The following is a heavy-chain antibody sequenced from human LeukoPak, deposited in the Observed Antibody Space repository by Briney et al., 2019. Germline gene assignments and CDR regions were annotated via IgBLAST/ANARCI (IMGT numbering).Heavy chain of an antibody. CDR1: GGPFSGYY. J-gene: IGHJ4*02. Sequence: PSETLSLTCAVYGGPFSGYYWSWIRQPPGKGLEWIGEINHSGSTNYNPSLKSRVTISVDTSKNQFSLKLSSVTAADTAVYYCAIDYYGSGSYDYWGQGTLVTVSS. CDR3: AIDYYGSGSYDY. V-gene: IGHV4-34*01. D-gene: IGHD3-10*01. CDR2: INHSGST.